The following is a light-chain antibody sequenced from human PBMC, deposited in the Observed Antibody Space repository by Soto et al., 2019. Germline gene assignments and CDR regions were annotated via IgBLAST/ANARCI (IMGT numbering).Light chain of an antibody. CDR1: QSLNRN. Sequence: EILMTQSPATLSVSPGERATLSCRASQSLNRNLAWYQKKPGQAPRLIIYGASTRASGIPARFSGSGFGTEFTLTISSLQSEDVALYYCQHYNDWPPAFTFGPGTKVDL. CDR2: GAS. V-gene: IGKV3D-15*01. J-gene: IGKJ3*01. CDR3: QHYNDWPPAFT.